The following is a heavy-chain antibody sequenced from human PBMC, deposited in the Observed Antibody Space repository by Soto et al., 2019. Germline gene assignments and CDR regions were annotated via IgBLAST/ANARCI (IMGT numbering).Heavy chain of an antibody. CDR1: GGTFNTYA. CDR3: AREVQVHTPAFVY. CDR2: ISPMFGAA. D-gene: IGHD3-10*01. J-gene: IGHJ4*02. Sequence: QVQLVQSGAEMKKPGSSVKVSCQSSGGTFNTYAMNWARQAPGQGPEWMGDISPMFGAANYAPKFQGRVTMTADESTGTSYMQLSSLTSEDTALYFCAREVQVHTPAFVYWGQGTRVTVSS. V-gene: IGHV1-69*19.